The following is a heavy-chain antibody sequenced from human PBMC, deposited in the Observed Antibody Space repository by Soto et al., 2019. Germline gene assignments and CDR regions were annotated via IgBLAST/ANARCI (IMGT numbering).Heavy chain of an antibody. J-gene: IGHJ4*02. CDR1: GGSIRSYY. D-gene: IGHD1-26*01. V-gene: IGHV4-59*01. CDR2: IYYSGST. CDR3: ARDGTGIIDY. Sequence: SETLSLTCTVSGGSIRSYYWSWIRQPPGKGLEWIGYIYYSGSTNYNPSLKSRVTISVDTSKNQFSLKLSSVTAADTAVYYCARDGTGIIDYWGQGTLVTVSS.